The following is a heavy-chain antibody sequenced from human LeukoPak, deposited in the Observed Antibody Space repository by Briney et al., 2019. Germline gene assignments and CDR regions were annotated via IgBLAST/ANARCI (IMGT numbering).Heavy chain of an antibody. CDR3: ARDNPGSRCSSGGSCYSNDAY. J-gene: IGHJ4*02. CDR2: INPNSGGT. D-gene: IGHD2-15*01. V-gene: IGHV1-2*02. CDR1: GYTFTGYY. Sequence: ASVKVSCKASGYTFTGYYMHWVRQAPGQGLEWMGWINPNSGGTNYAQKFQGRVTMTRDTSISTAYMELSRLRSDDTAVYYCARDNPGSRCSSGGSCYSNDAYWGQGTLVTVSS.